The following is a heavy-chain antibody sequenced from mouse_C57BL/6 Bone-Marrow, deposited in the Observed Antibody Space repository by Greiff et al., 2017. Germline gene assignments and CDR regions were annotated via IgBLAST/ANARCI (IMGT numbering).Heavy chain of an antibody. Sequence: VQLQQSGAELVRPGASVKLSCTASGFNIKDYYMHWVKQRPEQGLEWIGRIDPEDGDTEYAPQFQGKATMTADTSSNTAYLQLSSLTSEDAAVYYCTTGSNNYAMDYWGRGTSVTVSA. CDR1: GFNIKDYY. CDR2: IDPEDGDT. J-gene: IGHJ4*01. D-gene: IGHD1-1*01. CDR3: TTGSNNYAMDY. V-gene: IGHV14-1*01.